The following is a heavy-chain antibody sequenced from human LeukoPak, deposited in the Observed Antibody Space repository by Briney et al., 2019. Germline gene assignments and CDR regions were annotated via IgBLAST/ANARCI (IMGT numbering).Heavy chain of an antibody. Sequence: TGGSLRLSCAASGFTFSSYSMNWVRQAPGKGLEWVSSISSSSSYIYYADSVKGRFTISRDNSKNTLYLQMNSLRAEDTAVYYCAKDGIAVAGTDWFDPWGQGTLVTVSS. CDR1: GFTFSSYS. CDR3: AKDGIAVAGTDWFDP. V-gene: IGHV3-21*04. CDR2: ISSSSSYI. J-gene: IGHJ5*02. D-gene: IGHD6-19*01.